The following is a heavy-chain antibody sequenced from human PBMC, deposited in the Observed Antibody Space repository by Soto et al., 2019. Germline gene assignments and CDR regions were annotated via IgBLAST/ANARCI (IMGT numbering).Heavy chain of an antibody. CDR1: GVSISSGGYY. CDR3: SSLRRYYHGSSLYAFDI. D-gene: IGHD3-22*01. CDR2: IYYSGST. Sequence: SETLSLTCTVSGVSISSGGYYWSWIRQHPGKGLEWIGYIYYSGSTYYNPSLKSRVTISVDTSKNQFSLKLSSVTAADTAVYFFSSLRRYYHGSSLYAFDIWGQGKMGTGSS. J-gene: IGHJ3*02. V-gene: IGHV4-31*03.